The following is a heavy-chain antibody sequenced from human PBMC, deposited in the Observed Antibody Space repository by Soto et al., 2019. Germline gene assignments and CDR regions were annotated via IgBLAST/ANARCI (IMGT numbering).Heavy chain of an antibody. Sequence: SETLSLTCTVSAVPITDYYWSWIRQPPGKGLEWIGYLHYIGRPNYNPSLKSRGTISVDTSKSQLSLRLSSVTTADTAMYFCAGQCYGRSSPSFFDPWGQGAMVIVSS. CDR2: LHYIGRP. D-gene: IGHD6-6*01. CDR1: AVPITDYY. CDR3: AGQCYGRSSPSFFDP. J-gene: IGHJ5*02. V-gene: IGHV4-59*01.